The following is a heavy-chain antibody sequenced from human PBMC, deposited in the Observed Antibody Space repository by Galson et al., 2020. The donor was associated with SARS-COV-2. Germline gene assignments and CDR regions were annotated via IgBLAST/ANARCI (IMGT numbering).Heavy chain of an antibody. CDR3: VSGEQELPEAK. CDR2: VYPSDSDV. CDR1: GYKSRNYW. V-gene: IGHV5-51*04. Sequence: GESLKISCKGSGYKSRNYWIGWVRQLPGKGLEYMGLVYPSDSDVRYSPPFQGQVTISADRHSSTAYLQWSRVKASDSAMYFCVSGEQELPEAKWGPGSLVTVSS. J-gene: IGHJ1*01. D-gene: IGHD6-13*01.